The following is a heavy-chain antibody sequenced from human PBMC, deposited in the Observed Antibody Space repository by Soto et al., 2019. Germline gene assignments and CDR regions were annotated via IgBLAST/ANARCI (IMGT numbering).Heavy chain of an antibody. CDR3: ARQNYGDYVIYFDY. CDR2: ISSSSSTI. Sequence: VQLVESGGGLVQPGGSLRLSCAASGFTFSSYSMNWVRQAPGKGLEWVSYISSSSSTIYYADSVKGRFTISRDNAKNSLYLQMNSLRDEDTAVYYCARQNYGDYVIYFDYWGQGTLVTVSS. CDR1: GFTFSSYS. D-gene: IGHD4-17*01. V-gene: IGHV3-48*02. J-gene: IGHJ4*02.